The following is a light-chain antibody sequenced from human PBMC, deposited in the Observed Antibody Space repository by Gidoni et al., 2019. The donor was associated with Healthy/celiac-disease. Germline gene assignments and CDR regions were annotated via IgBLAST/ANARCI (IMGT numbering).Light chain of an antibody. Sequence: DIQMTQSPSSLSASVGDRVTITCRASQGISNYLAWYQQKPGKVPKLLIYAASTLQSGVRSRFSGSGSGTDFTLTISSLQPEDVATYYCQKYNSAPRTFXQXTKVXIK. CDR3: QKYNSAPRT. J-gene: IGKJ1*01. CDR2: AAS. V-gene: IGKV1-27*01. CDR1: QGISNY.